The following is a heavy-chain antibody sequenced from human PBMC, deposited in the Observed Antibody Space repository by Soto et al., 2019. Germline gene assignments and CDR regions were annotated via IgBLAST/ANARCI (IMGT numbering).Heavy chain of an antibody. J-gene: IGHJ5*02. V-gene: IGHV3-48*01. CDR2: ISTSSDTI. CDR1: GFSLSVYN. Sequence: EVQLVESGGGLIQPGGSLRLSCAASGFSLSVYNMNWIRQAPGKGLDWISYISTSSDTIYYADSVKGRFTISRDNAKNSLYLQMNSLRVEDTAVYYCVRHDNSGSYQGWFDPWGQGTLVTVSS. CDR3: VRHDNSGSYQGWFDP. D-gene: IGHD3-10*01.